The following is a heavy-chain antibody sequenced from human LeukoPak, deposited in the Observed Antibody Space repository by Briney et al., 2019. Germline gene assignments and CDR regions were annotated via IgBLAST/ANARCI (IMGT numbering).Heavy chain of an antibody. CDR2: INHEGGGI. Sequence: GGSLRLSCAASGFTFSESWMTWVRQVPGQGLEWVAHINHEGGGIQYVGSVKGRFTISRDNAKGSVYLQMNSLTAEATAIYHCATYINWVAGDVWGQGTTVIVSS. CDR3: ATYINWVAGDV. V-gene: IGHV3-7*01. CDR1: GFTFSESW. D-gene: IGHD1-1*01. J-gene: IGHJ6*02.